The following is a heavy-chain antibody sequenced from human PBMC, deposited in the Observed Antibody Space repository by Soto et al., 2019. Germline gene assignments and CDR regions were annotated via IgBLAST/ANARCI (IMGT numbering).Heavy chain of an antibody. CDR3: GKDVHYRSSPTADY. J-gene: IGHJ4*02. V-gene: IGHV3-43*01. D-gene: IGHD6-6*01. CDR1: GFTFKDYT. CDR2: ISWNGDIT. Sequence: GGSLRLSCAASGFTFKDYTMHWLRQGPGKTLEWVSLISWNGDITYYADFVKGRFTISRDNNRNSLYLQMNDLTTDDTALYYCGKDVHYRSSPTADYWGQGTLVTVSS.